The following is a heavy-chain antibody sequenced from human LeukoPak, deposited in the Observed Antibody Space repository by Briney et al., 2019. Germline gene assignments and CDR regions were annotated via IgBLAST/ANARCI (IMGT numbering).Heavy chain of an antibody. CDR2: IYYSGST. J-gene: IGHJ6*03. Sequence: SQTLSLTCTVSGGSISSGGYYWSWIRQHPGKGLEWIGYIYYSGSTYYNPSIKSRVTISVDTSKNQFSLKLSSVTAADTAVYYCARRGHSSSSSAGYYYYYMDVWGKGTTVTVSS. D-gene: IGHD6-6*01. CDR1: GGSISSGGYY. CDR3: ARRGHSSSSSAGYYYYYMDV. V-gene: IGHV4-31*03.